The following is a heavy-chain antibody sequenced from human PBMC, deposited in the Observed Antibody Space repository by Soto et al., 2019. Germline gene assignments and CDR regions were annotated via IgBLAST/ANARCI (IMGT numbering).Heavy chain of an antibody. V-gene: IGHV4-31*03. D-gene: IGHD3-22*01. CDR2: IYYSGST. Sequence: SETLSLTCTVSGGSISSGGYYWSWIRQHPGKGLEWIGYIYYSGSTYYNPSLKSRVTISVDTSKNQFSLKLSSVTAADTAVYYCARLGDYYQTFDYWGQGALVTVSS. CDR1: GGSISSGGYY. CDR3: ARLGDYYQTFDY. J-gene: IGHJ4*01.